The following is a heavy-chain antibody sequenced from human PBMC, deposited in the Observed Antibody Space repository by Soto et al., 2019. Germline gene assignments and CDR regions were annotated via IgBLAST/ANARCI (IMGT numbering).Heavy chain of an antibody. V-gene: IGHV1-69*13. D-gene: IGHD5-12*01. CDR3: AREVATTGYYYYGMDV. CDR2: IIPIFGTA. CDR1: GGTFSSYA. Sequence: GASVKVSCKASGGTFSSYAISWVRQAPGQGLEWMGGIIPIFGTANYAQKFQGRVTSTADESTSTAYMELSSLRSEDTAVYYCAREVATTGYYYYGMDVWGQGTTVTVSS. J-gene: IGHJ6*02.